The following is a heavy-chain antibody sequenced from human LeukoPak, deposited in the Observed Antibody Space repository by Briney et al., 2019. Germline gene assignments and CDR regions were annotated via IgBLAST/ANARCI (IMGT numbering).Heavy chain of an antibody. CDR3: ARVRLQPRTLLDDAFDI. J-gene: IGHJ3*02. CDR1: GFTFSSYW. V-gene: IGHV3-7*01. D-gene: IGHD1-14*01. Sequence: TGGSLRLSCAASGFTFSSYWMSWVRQAPGKGLEWVANIKQDGSEKYYVDSVKGRFTISRDNAKNSLYLQMNSLRAEDTAVYYCARVRLQPRTLLDDAFDIWGQGTMVTVSS. CDR2: IKQDGSEK.